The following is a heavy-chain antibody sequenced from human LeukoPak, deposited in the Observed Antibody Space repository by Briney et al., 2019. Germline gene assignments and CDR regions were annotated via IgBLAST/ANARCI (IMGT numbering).Heavy chain of an antibody. J-gene: IGHJ4*02. D-gene: IGHD6-19*01. V-gene: IGHV3-33*01. CDR1: GFTFNSYG. CDR3: AREGSSAWYFDY. CDR2: IWYDGSNK. Sequence: QPGRSLRLSCAASGFTFNSYGMHWVRQAPGKGLEWVAVIWYDGSNKYYADSVKGRFTISRDNAKNTLYLQMNSLRAEDTAVYYCAREGSSAWYFDYWGQGTPVTVSS.